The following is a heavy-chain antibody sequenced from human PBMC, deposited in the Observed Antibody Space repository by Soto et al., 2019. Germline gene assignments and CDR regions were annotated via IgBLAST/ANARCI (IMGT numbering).Heavy chain of an antibody. CDR3: TTESDFILITFGGAPGVCFDP. V-gene: IGHV3-15*07. D-gene: IGHD3-16*01. CDR1: GFTFSKAG. CDR2: IKSKADGGTT. Sequence: GGSLRLSCAASGFTFSKAGINWVRQAPGQGLEWVGRIKSKADGGTTDYAAPVKGRFTISRDDSKNTLYLQMNSLKTEDTAVYYCTTESDFILITFGGAPGVCFDPWGQGTLVTVSS. J-gene: IGHJ5*02.